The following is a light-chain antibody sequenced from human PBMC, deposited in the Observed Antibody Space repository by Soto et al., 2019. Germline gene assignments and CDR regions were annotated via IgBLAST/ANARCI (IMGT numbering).Light chain of an antibody. CDR2: EVS. V-gene: IGLV2-14*01. CDR1: SSDVGAYKY. J-gene: IGLJ1*01. Sequence: QSVLTQPASVSGSPGQSITISCTGTSSDVGAYKYVSWYQQHPGKAPNVMIYEVSNRPSGVSNRFSGSKSGNTASLTISGLQAEDEADYFCSSYSSSSTLFVFGTGTKVTVL. CDR3: SSYSSSSTLFV.